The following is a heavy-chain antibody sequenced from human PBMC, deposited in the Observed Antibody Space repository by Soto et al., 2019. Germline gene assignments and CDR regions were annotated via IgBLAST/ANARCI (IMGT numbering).Heavy chain of an antibody. CDR3: ARVGYSGYDYDSPATYFDY. CDR2: IKQDGSEK. CDR1: GFTFSSYW. Sequence: GGSLRLSCAASGFTFSSYWMSWVRQAPGKGLEWVANIKQDGSEKYYVDSVKGRFTISRDNAKNSLYLQMNSLRAEDTAVYYCARVGYSGYDYDSPATYFDYWGQGTLVTVSS. D-gene: IGHD5-12*01. J-gene: IGHJ4*02. V-gene: IGHV3-7*03.